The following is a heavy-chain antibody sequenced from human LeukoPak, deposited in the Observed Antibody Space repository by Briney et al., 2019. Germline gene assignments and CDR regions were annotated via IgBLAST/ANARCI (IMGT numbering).Heavy chain of an antibody. Sequence: GGSLRLSCAASGFTFSSYSMNWVRQAPGKGLEWVSSISSSSSYIYYADSVKGRFTISRDNAKNSLYLQMSSLRAEDTAVYYCASEVGATPDDYWGQGTLVTVSS. V-gene: IGHV3-21*01. CDR2: ISSSSSYI. CDR1: GFTFSSYS. D-gene: IGHD1-26*01. CDR3: ASEVGATPDDY. J-gene: IGHJ4*02.